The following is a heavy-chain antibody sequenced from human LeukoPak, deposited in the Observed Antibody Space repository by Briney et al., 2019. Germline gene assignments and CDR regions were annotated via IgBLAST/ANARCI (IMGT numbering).Heavy chain of an antibody. CDR1: GFTFDDFA. CDR2: ISWNSGSI. V-gene: IGHV3-9*01. D-gene: IGHD3-10*01. Sequence: GGSLRLSCAASGFTFDDFAMHWVRRAPGKGLEWVSGISWNSGSIGYADSVKGRFTISRDNAKNSLYLQMNSLRAEDTALYYCAKQYYYGSGQGYFDYWGQGTLVTVSS. J-gene: IGHJ4*02. CDR3: AKQYYYGSGQGYFDY.